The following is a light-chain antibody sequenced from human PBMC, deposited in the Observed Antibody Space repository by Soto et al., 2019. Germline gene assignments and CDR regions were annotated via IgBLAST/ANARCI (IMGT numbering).Light chain of an antibody. Sequence: EIVLTQSPGTLSLSPGEGATLSCRASQSVSNNYLAWYQQKPGQAPRLVISGASSRATAIPDRFSGSGSGTDFTLTISRLEPEDLAVYYCQQYVSSPLTFGGGTKVEIK. CDR1: QSVSNNY. V-gene: IGKV3-20*01. CDR2: GAS. J-gene: IGKJ4*01. CDR3: QQYVSSPLT.